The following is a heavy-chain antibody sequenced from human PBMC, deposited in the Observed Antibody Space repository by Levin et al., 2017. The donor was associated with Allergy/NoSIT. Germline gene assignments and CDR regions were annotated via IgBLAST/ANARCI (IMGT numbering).Heavy chain of an antibody. V-gene: IGHV3-48*03. CDR1: GFTFSSYE. CDR3: ARENGAWIDY. J-gene: IGHJ4*02. CDR2: ISSTSSTI. D-gene: IGHD4-17*01. Sequence: GGSLRLSCAASGFTFSSYEMNWVRQAPGKGLEWVSFISSTSSTIYYADSVKGRFTISRDNAKKSLYLQMNSLRAEDTAVYYCARENGAWIDYWGQGTLVTVSS.